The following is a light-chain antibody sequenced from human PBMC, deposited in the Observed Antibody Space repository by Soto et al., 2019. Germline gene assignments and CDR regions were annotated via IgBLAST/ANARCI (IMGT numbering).Light chain of an antibody. CDR2: GAS. CDR3: QQYGSSRFI. Sequence: EIVLTQSPGTLSLSPGERATLSCRASQSVSSFYLAWYQQKPGQAPRLLIYGASSRATGIPDRFNGSGSGTDFILTISRLEPEDFAVYYCQQYGSSRFIVGQGTKLEIK. CDR1: QSVSSFY. J-gene: IGKJ2*01. V-gene: IGKV3-20*01.